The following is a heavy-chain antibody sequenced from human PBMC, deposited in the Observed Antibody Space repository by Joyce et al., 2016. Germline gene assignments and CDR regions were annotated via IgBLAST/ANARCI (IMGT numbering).Heavy chain of an antibody. V-gene: IGHV3-53*01. CDR3: ARLYSGSYVYYFDY. Sequence: EVELVESGGGLIQPGGSLRLSCVASGFDISSNFLGWVRQAPGKGLECVSVIYSDGSDASTYYADSGKGRFTISRDNSKNTLYLQMDSLRAEDTAVYYCARLYSGSYVYYFDYWGHGTLLTVSA. CDR1: GFDISSNF. D-gene: IGHD5-12*01. J-gene: IGHJ4*01. CDR2: IYSDGSDAST.